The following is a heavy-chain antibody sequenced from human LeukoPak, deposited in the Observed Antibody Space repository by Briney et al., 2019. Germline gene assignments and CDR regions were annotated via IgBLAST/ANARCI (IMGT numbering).Heavy chain of an antibody. CDR3: ARDRPGIGYFDL. CDR1: GYNFTSYY. Sequence: GASVKVSCKASGYNFTSYYMHWVRQAPGQGLEWMGIINPSGGSTSYAQKFQGRVTMTRDTSTSTVYMELSSLRSEDTAVYYCARDRPGIGYFDLWGRGTLVTVSS. CDR2: INPSGGST. J-gene: IGHJ2*01. V-gene: IGHV1-46*03. D-gene: IGHD1-14*01.